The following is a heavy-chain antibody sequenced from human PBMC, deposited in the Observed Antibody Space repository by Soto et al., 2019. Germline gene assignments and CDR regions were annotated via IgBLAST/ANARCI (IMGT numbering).Heavy chain of an antibody. V-gene: IGHV3-23*01. CDR3: AKDPTYYYDSSGYYTPYYFDY. D-gene: IGHD3-22*01. Sequence: EVQLLESGGGLVQPGGSLRLSCAASGFTFSSYAMSWVRQAPGKGLEWVSAISGSGGSTYYADSVKGRFTISRDNSKNTLYLQMNSLRAEDTAVYYCAKDPTYYYDSSGYYTPYYFDYWGQGTLVTVSS. J-gene: IGHJ4*02. CDR2: ISGSGGST. CDR1: GFTFSSYA.